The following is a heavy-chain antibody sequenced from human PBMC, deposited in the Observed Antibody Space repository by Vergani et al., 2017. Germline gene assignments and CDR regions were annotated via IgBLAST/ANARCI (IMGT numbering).Heavy chain of an antibody. Sequence: EVQLVESGGGLVKPGGSLRLSCAASGLTFSSYSMNWVRQAPGKGLEWVSSISSSSSYIYYADSVKGRFTISRDNTKNSLYLQMNSLRAEDTAVYYCARDYMIVGGDYWGQGTLVTVSS. V-gene: IGHV3-21*01. J-gene: IGHJ4*02. CDR1: GLTFSSYS. CDR2: ISSSSSYI. D-gene: IGHD3-22*01. CDR3: ARDYMIVGGDY.